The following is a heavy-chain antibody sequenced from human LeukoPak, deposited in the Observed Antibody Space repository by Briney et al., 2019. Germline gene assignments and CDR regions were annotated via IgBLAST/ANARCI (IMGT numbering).Heavy chain of an antibody. CDR1: GGSISSYY. D-gene: IGHD3-10*01. J-gene: IGHJ6*02. V-gene: IGHV4-59*08. CDR2: TYYSGTT. Sequence: SETLSLTCTVSGGSISSYYWSWIRQPPGKGLKWIGHTYYSGTTNYNPSLKSRVTISVDSSKNQFSLKLSSVTAADTAVYYCARHQGSYSEPYGMDVWGQGTTVTVSS. CDR3: ARHQGSYSEPYGMDV.